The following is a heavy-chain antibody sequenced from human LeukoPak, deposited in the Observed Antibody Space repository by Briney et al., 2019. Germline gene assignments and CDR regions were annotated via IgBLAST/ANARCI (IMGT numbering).Heavy chain of an antibody. CDR2: IFYDAYNK. D-gene: IGHD6-13*01. Sequence: GRSLRLSCAASGFTFSTYGMHWVRQAPGKGLEWVAVIFYDAYNKYYADSVKGRFTISRDNSKNTLYLQMNSLRAEDTAVYYCARNPAAGTLDYWGQGTLVTVSS. J-gene: IGHJ4*02. CDR1: GFTFSTYG. V-gene: IGHV3-33*01. CDR3: ARNPAAGTLDY.